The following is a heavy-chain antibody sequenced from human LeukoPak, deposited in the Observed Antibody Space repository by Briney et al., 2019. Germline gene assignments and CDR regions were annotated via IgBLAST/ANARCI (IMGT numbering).Heavy chain of an antibody. CDR3: ARDRSGYSYGYEFDY. V-gene: IGHV3-53*01. CDR1: GFTVSSNY. Sequence: GGSLRLSCAASGFTVSSNYMNWVRQAPGKGLEWVSVIYSGGSTYYADSVKGRFTISRDNSKNTLYFQMNSLRAEDTAVYYCARDRSGYSYGYEFDYWGQGTLVTVSS. J-gene: IGHJ4*02. CDR2: IYSGGST. D-gene: IGHD5-18*01.